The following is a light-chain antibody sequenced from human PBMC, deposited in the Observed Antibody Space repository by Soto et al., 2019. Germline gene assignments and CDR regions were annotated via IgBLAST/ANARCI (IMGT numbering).Light chain of an antibody. CDR3: QQYDTLPIT. CDR1: QDISNY. CDR2: DAS. Sequence: DIQMTQSPSSLSASVGDRVTITCQASQDISNYLNWDQQKPGKAPKLLIYDASNLETGVPSRFSGSGSGTDVTFNISRLQPEDIATYYCQQYDTLPITFGGGTKMEIK. J-gene: IGKJ4*01. V-gene: IGKV1-33*01.